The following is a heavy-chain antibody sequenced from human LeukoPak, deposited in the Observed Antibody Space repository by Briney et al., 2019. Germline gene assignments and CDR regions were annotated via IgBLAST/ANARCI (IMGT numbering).Heavy chain of an antibody. V-gene: IGHV4-4*07. CDR3: AKVAKYYYGSETYFFFED. J-gene: IGHJ4*02. CDR2: IKTSGST. CDR1: DGSISTYY. D-gene: IGHD3-10*01. Sequence: PSETLSLICTVSDGSISTYYWSWIRQPVGKGLEWIGHIKTSGSTHYNPSLRSRITMSVDTSKNQFSLNLSSVTAADTAVYYCAKVAKYYYGSETYFFFEDWGQGTLVTVSS.